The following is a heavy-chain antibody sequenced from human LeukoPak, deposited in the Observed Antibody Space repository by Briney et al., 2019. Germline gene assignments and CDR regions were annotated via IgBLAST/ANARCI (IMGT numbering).Heavy chain of an antibody. CDR2: TYYRSKWYN. CDR1: GDSVSSNSAA. CDR3: ARVRSYCSCGGCQNWFDP. V-gene: IGHV6-1*01. D-gene: IGHD2-15*01. Sequence: SQTLSLTCAISGDSVSSNSAAWNWIRQSPSRGLEWLGRTYYRSKWYNDYAVAVKSRITINPDTSKNQFSLQLNSVTPEDTAVYYCARVRSYCSCGGCQNWFDPWGQGTLVTVSS. J-gene: IGHJ5*02.